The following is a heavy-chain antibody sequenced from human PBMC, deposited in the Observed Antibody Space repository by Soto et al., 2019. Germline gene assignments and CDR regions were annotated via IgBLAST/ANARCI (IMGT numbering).Heavy chain of an antibody. CDR1: RGSFSDYF. CDR3: ARGSATPVDY. D-gene: IGHD1-26*01. J-gene: IGHJ4*02. Sequence: PSETLSLTCVVYRGSFSDYFWRRIRRPPGEGLEWIGTISPSGSTHYKPSLRSRVTISMDTSKNQFSLRLTSVTAADTAVYYCARGSATPVDYWGQGTLVTVSS. V-gene: IGHV4-34*01. CDR2: ISPSGST.